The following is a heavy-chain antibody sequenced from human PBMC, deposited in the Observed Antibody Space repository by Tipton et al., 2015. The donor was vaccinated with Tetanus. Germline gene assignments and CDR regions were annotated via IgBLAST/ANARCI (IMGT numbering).Heavy chain of an antibody. CDR1: GFTFDDYT. CDR3: AKDIVSRYSWSYYRHFDY. CDR2: ISWDGGST. Sequence: GSLRLSCAASGFTFDDYTMHWVRQAPGKGLEWVSLISWDGGSTYYADSVKGRFTISRDNSKNSLYLQMNSLRTEDTALYYCAKDIVSRYSWSYYRHFDYWGQGTLVTVSS. D-gene: IGHD1-26*01. J-gene: IGHJ4*02. V-gene: IGHV3-43*01.